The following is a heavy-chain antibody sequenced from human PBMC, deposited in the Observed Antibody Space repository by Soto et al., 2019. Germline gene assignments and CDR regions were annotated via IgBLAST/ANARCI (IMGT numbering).Heavy chain of an antibody. D-gene: IGHD3-9*01. CDR3: ARDRVIRYTGYELDL. J-gene: IGHJ5*02. Sequence: QMQLLESGGGVVQPGKALRLSCAASGFAFNSHSMHWVRQAPGKGLEWLALMTSEGSSKFYADSVKGRCTISRDNSKNTLHFEMNRLRSEDTAVYYCARDRVIRYTGYELDLWGQGTLVTVSS. V-gene: IGHV3-30*14. CDR2: MTSEGSSK. CDR1: GFAFNSHS.